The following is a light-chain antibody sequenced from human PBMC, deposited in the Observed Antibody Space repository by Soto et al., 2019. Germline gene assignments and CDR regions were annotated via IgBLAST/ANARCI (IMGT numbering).Light chain of an antibody. CDR3: LLSYSAIGV. V-gene: IGLV7-46*01. CDR1: TGAVTSGHY. J-gene: IGLJ2*01. CDR2: DTS. Sequence: QAVVTQEPSLTVSPGGTVTLTCGSSTGAVTSGHYPYWFRQRPGQAPRTLIFDTSNKHSYTPARFSGSLLGGKAALTLSGAQPGDEADYYCLLSYSAIGVFGGGTKLTVL.